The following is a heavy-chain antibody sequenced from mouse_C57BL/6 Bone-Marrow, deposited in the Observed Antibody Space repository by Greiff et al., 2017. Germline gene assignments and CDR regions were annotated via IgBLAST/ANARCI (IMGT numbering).Heavy chain of an antibody. CDR3: TRRGYYGDCFDY. D-gene: IGHD1-1*01. CDR2: IDPETGGT. CDR1: GYTFTDYE. J-gene: IGHJ2*01. V-gene: IGHV1-15*01. Sequence: VQLQQSGAELVRPGASVTLSCKASGYTFTDYEMHWVKQTPVHGLEWIGAIDPETGGTAYNQKFKGKAILTADKSSSTAYMELRSLTSEDSAVYYCTRRGYYGDCFDYWVQGTTLTVSS.